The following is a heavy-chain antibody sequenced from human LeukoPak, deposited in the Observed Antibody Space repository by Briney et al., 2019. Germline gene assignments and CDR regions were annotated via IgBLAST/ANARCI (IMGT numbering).Heavy chain of an antibody. Sequence: GGSLRLSCAASGFTFSSYSMIWVRQAPGKGLEWVSSISSSSSYIYYADSVKGRFTISRDNAKNSLYLQMNSLRAEDTAVYYCARGLRIQLWFPFDYWGQGTLVTVSS. CDR3: ARGLRIQLWFPFDY. D-gene: IGHD5-18*01. CDR2: ISSSSSYI. V-gene: IGHV3-21*01. J-gene: IGHJ4*02. CDR1: GFTFSSYS.